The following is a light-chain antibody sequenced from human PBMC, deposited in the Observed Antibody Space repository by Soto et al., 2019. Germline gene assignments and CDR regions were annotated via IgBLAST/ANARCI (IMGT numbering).Light chain of an antibody. V-gene: IGLV1-47*01. CDR1: SSNIGSNY. Sequence: QSVLTQPPSASGTPGQTVSISCSGSSSNIGSNYVYWYQQLPGTAPKLLIYRNSQRPSGVPDRFSGSKSGTSASLAISGLRSEDEAEYYCSAWDDSLSGVVFGGGTKVT. CDR2: RNS. CDR3: SAWDDSLSGVV. J-gene: IGLJ3*02.